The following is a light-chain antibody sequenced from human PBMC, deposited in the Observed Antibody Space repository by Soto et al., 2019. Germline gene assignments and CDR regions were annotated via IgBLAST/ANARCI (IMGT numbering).Light chain of an antibody. J-gene: IGKJ2*01. CDR1: QSVSSY. V-gene: IGKV3-11*01. CDR2: DAS. CDR3: QQRSNWPPYT. Sequence: EIVLTQSPATLSLSPGERATLSCRASQSVSSYLAWYQQKPGQAPRLLIYDASNRATGIPARFSGSGSGTDFTRTISGLAPEDFAVYYFQQRSNWPPYTFGQGTKLEIK.